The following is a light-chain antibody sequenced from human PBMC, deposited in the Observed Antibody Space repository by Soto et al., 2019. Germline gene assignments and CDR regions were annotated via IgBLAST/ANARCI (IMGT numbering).Light chain of an antibody. CDR2: HVS. V-gene: IGKV2-30*02. CDR1: QSLVHSDGNTY. Sequence: DVVMTQSPLSLPVTLGQPASISCRSSQSLVHSDGNTYLNWFQQRPGQSPRRLISHVSDRDSGVKDRFSGSGSGTDFTLIISRVEAEDVGVYYCMQGTHWPPTFGQGTKVEIK. J-gene: IGKJ1*01. CDR3: MQGTHWPPT.